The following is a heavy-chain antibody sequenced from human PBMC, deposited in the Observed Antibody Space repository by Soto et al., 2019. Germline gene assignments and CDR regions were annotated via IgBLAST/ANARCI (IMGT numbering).Heavy chain of an antibody. CDR2: INAGNGNT. V-gene: IGHV1-3*01. D-gene: IGHD5-12*01. J-gene: IGHJ6*03. Sequence: ASVKVSCKASGYTFTSYAVHWVRQAPGQRLEWMGWINAGNGNTKYSQKFQGRVTITSDTSASTAYMELSSLRSEDTAVYYCARGMASIVATFDYIYVWGKGTTVTVSS. CDR3: ARGMASIVATFDYIYV. CDR1: GYTFTSYA.